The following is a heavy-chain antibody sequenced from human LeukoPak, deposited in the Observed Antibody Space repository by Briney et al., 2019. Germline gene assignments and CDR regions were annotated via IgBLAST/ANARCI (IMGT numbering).Heavy chain of an antibody. J-gene: IGHJ2*01. D-gene: IGHD3/OR15-3a*01. V-gene: IGHV3-9*01. CDR3: AKGTNWYFDL. Sequence: PGGSLRLSCAASGFTFSSYAMHWVRQAPGKGLEWVSGISWNSGSIGYADSVKGRFTISRDNAKNSLYLQMNSLRAEDTALYYCAKGTNWYFDLWGRGTLVTVSS. CDR1: GFTFSSYA. CDR2: ISWNSGSI.